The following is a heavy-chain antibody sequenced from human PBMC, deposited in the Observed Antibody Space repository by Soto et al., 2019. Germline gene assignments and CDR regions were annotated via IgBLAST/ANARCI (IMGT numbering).Heavy chain of an antibody. CDR1: GYTFSSNG. D-gene: IGHD5-18*01. V-gene: IGHV1-18*01. Sequence: QVQLVQSGAEVKDPGAPVRVSCKASGYTFSSNGFSWVRQAPGQGLEWVAWFSANSGDTNSAQKFQDRVTLPTDTSTRTAYMDLRSLTSDATASYYCARDVRDSWGGPSFIYLAFWGQANGVSV. J-gene: IGHJ4*02. CDR3: ARDVRDSWGGPSFIYLAF. CDR2: FSANSGDT.